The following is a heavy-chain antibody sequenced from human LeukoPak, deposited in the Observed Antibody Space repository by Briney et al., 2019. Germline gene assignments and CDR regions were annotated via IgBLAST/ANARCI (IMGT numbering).Heavy chain of an antibody. D-gene: IGHD5-18*01. J-gene: IGHJ4*02. CDR1: GFTVSRNY. CDR3: ARGFAPAYNFGVFDY. Sequence: PGGSLRLSCAASGFTVSRNYYMNWVRQAPGKGLEWVSVIYSAGTTYYADSVKGRFTISRDNSKNTVYLQMNSLRAEDTAVYYCARGFAPAYNFGVFDYWGQGTLVTVSS. CDR2: IYSAGTT. V-gene: IGHV3-53*01.